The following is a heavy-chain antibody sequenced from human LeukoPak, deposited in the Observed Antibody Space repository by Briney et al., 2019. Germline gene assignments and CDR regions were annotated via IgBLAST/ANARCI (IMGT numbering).Heavy chain of an antibody. V-gene: IGHV1-46*01. CDR2: INPSGSST. CDR3: ARDNSVGDIAWWFDP. D-gene: IGHD3-16*02. CDR1: GYSFTSHY. J-gene: IGHJ5*02. Sequence: ASVKVSCKASGYSFTSHYMHWVRQAPGQGLEWMGLINPSGSSTLYAQKFQGRVTMTRDISTTTEYMELSSLRSEDTAVYYCARDNSVGDIAWWFDPWGQGTLVTVSS.